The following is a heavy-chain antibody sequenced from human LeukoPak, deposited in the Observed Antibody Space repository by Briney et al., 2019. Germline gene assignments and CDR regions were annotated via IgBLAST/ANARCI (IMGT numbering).Heavy chain of an antibody. CDR2: IYYSGSI. CDR3: ARRDGSSWYSFDY. V-gene: IGHV4-59*08. D-gene: IGHD6-13*01. Sequence: PSETLSLTCTVSGGSISRYYWSWIRQPPGKGLEWIGYIYYSGSINYNPSLKSRVTISVDTSKNQFSLKLSSVTAADTAVYYCARRDGSSWYSFDYWGQGTLVTVSS. CDR1: GGSISRYY. J-gene: IGHJ4*02.